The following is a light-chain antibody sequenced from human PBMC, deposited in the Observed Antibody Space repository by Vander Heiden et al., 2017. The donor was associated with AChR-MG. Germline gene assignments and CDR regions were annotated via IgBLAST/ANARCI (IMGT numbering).Light chain of an antibody. Sequence: DIVMTQSPATLSVSPGARATLSCRASESVTSKLAWYQQKPGQTPRLLIYGASTRATGIPARFSGSGSGTEFTLTISSLQSEDFAVYYCQHDNNWPYTLGQRTKLEIK. V-gene: IGKV3-15*01. CDR2: GAS. CDR1: ESVTSK. J-gene: IGKJ2*01. CDR3: QHDNNWPYT.